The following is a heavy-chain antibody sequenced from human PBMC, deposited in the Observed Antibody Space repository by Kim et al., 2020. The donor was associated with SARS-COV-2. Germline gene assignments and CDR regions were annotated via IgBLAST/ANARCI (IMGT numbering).Heavy chain of an antibody. CDR3: AKATNYASYFDY. V-gene: IGHV3-23*02. J-gene: IGHJ4*02. Sequence: SHGAAVKGRFTTSRENSKTTLSLQMNSRRAEDTALYYCAKATNYASYFDYWGQGTLVTVSS. D-gene: IGHD1-7*01.